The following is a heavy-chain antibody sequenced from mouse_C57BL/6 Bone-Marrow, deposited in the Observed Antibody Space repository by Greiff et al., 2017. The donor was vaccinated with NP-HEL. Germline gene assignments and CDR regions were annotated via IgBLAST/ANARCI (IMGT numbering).Heavy chain of an antibody. CDR1: GYAFSSYW. Sequence: VQLQQSGAELVKPGASVKISCKASGYAFSSYWMNWVKQRPGKGLEWIGQIYPGDGDTNYNGKFKGKATLTADKSSSTAYMQLSSLTSVDSAVYFCSRDQLRLRFAYWGEGDLVTVSA. CDR2: IYPGDGDT. D-gene: IGHD3-2*02. CDR3: SRDQLRLRFAY. V-gene: IGHV1-80*01. J-gene: IGHJ3*01.